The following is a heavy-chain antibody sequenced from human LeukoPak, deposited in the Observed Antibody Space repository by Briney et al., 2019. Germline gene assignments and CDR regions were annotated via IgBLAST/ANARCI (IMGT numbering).Heavy chain of an antibody. CDR2: VYYSGST. CDR1: GGSISSGGYY. CDR3: ARDAYYYDSSGYYSGWFGP. D-gene: IGHD3-22*01. V-gene: IGHV4-31*03. Sequence: SQTLSLTCTVSGGSISSGGYYWSWIRQHPGKGLEWIGYVYYSGSTYYNPSLQSRVTISVDTSKNQFSLKLSSVTAADTAVYYCARDAYYYDSSGYYSGWFGPWGQGTLVTVSS. J-gene: IGHJ5*02.